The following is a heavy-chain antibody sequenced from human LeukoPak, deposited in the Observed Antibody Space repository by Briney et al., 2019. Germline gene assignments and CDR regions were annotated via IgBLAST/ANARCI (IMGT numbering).Heavy chain of an antibody. CDR2: ISYDRSNK. V-gene: IGHV3-33*05. Sequence: PGGSLRLSCAASGFSFKDTGMHWVRQAPGKGLEWVAVISYDRSNKYYADSVKGRFTISRDNSKNTLYLQMNSLRAEDTAVYYCARAEADYWGQGTLVTVSS. J-gene: IGHJ4*02. CDR1: GFSFKDTG. CDR3: ARAEADY.